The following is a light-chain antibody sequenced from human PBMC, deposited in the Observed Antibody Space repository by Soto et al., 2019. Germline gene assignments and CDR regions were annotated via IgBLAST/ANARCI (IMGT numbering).Light chain of an antibody. J-gene: IGKJ2*01. CDR1: QDISNY. V-gene: IGKV1-33*01. Sequence: DIQMTQSPSSLSASVGDRVTITCQASQDISNYLHWYQQKPGKAPKLLIYDASNLETGVPSRFSGSRSGTDFTFTISSLQPEDIATYYCQQYDNLYTFGQGTKLEIK. CDR3: QQYDNLYT. CDR2: DAS.